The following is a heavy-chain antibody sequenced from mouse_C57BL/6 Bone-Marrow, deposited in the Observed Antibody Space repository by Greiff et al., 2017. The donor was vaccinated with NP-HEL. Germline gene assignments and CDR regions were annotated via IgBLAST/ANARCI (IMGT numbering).Heavy chain of an antibody. CDR3: ARAHYGSSGAY. CDR2: IYPGDGDT. D-gene: IGHD1-1*01. CDR1: GYAFSSYW. Sequence: VQLQQSGAELVKPGASVKISCKASGYAFSSYWMNWVKQRPGQGLEWIGQIYPGDGDTEYNGKFKGKATLTADKSSSTAYMQLSSLTSEDSAVYFCARAHYGSSGAYWGQGTLVTVSS. J-gene: IGHJ3*01. V-gene: IGHV1-80*01.